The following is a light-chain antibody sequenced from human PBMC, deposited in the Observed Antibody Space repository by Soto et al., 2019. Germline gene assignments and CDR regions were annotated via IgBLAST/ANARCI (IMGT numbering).Light chain of an antibody. Sequence: QPVLTQPPSASGSPGQSVTISCTGTKSDIGVYDFVSWYQHHPGKAPRLIIYEVVQRPSGVPDRFSGSKSGASATLAISGLQTGDEADYYCGSWDTSLGAGRVFGGGTKLTVL. CDR1: KSDIGVYDF. CDR3: GSWDTSLGAGRV. CDR2: EVV. V-gene: IGLV2-8*01. J-gene: IGLJ3*02.